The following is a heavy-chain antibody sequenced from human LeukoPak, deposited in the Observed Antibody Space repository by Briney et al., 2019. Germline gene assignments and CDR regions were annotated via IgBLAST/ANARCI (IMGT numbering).Heavy chain of an antibody. CDR1: GFVLSDYG. CDR2: VRNDGSNE. J-gene: IGHJ4*02. V-gene: IGHV3-30*02. Sequence: GGSLRLSCAASGFVLSDYGMHWVRQAPGKGLEWVAFVRNDGSNEYYVGSVKGRFTISRDKSKSTLYLQMNSLRAEGTAVYSCAKESDSGYHSEGPKNWGLGTLVTVSS. D-gene: IGHD5-12*01. CDR3: AKESDSGYHSEGPKN.